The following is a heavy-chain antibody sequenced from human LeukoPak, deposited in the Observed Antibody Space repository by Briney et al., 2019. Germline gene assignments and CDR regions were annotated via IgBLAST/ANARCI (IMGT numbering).Heavy chain of an antibody. CDR1: GYTLTELS. V-gene: IGHV1-24*01. D-gene: IGHD1-26*01. CDR2: FDPEDGET. J-gene: IGHJ3*02. CDR3: ATDHSGNYYAFDI. Sequence: GASVKVSCKVSGYTLTELSMHWVRQAPGKGLEWMGGFDPEDGETIYAQKFQGRVTMTEDTSTDTAYMEPSSLRSEDTAVYYCATDHSGNYYAFDIWGQGTMVTVPS.